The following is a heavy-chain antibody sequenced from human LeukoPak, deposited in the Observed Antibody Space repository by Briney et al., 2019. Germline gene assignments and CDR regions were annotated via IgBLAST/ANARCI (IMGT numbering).Heavy chain of an antibody. V-gene: IGHV4-59*01. Sequence: SETLSLTCTVSGGSISSYYWNWIRHPPGKGLEWIGYIYYSGNTNYNPSLKSRVTVSQDMSKNQVSLTLTSVTTADTAVYYCARDTCSGGVCYPSQWGQGTLVTVSS. D-gene: IGHD2-15*01. CDR1: GGSISSYY. J-gene: IGHJ4*02. CDR2: IYYSGNT. CDR3: ARDTCSGGVCYPSQ.